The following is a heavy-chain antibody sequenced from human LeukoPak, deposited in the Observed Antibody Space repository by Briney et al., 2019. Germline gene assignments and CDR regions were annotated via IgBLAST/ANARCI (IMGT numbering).Heavy chain of an antibody. Sequence: GGSLRLSCAASGFTFSSYWMSWVRQAPGKGLEWVANIKQDGSEKYYVDSVKGRFTISRDNAKNSLYLQMNSLRAEDTGVYYCARGADGVSSNSRGWFDPWGQGTLVTVSS. J-gene: IGHJ5*02. CDR3: ARGADGVSSNSRGWFDP. CDR1: GFTFSSYW. V-gene: IGHV3-7*03. D-gene: IGHD2-15*01. CDR2: IKQDGSEK.